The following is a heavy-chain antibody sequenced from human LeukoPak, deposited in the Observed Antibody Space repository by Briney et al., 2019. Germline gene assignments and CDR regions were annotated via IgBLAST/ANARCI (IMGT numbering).Heavy chain of an antibody. Sequence: GGSLRLSCAASGFTFSSYAMSWVRQAPGKGLEWVSAISGSGGSTYYADSVKGRFTISRDNSKNTLYLQMSSLRAEDTAVYYCAKDPWYYYDSSGYYRDYYYGMDVWGQGTTVTVSS. CDR1: GFTFSSYA. D-gene: IGHD3-22*01. CDR2: ISGSGGST. CDR3: AKDPWYYYDSSGYYRDYYYGMDV. J-gene: IGHJ6*02. V-gene: IGHV3-23*01.